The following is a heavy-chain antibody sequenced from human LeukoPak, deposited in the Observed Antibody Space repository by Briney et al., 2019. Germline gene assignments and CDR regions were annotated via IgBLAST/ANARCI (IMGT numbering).Heavy chain of an antibody. Sequence: GGSLRLSFAASGFTFSSYSMNGVRQAQGRGLEWVSSISSGSSYMYYADSVKGRFTISRDNANNSLYLQMNSLRAEDTAVYYCARKDSPKHHIDYWGQGTLVTVSS. D-gene: IGHD2-15*01. CDR2: ISSGSSYM. CDR1: GFTFSSYS. J-gene: IGHJ4*02. V-gene: IGHV3-21*01. CDR3: ARKDSPKHHIDY.